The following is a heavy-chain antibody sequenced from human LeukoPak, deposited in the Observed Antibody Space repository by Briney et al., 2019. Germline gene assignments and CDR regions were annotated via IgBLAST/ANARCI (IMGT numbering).Heavy chain of an antibody. V-gene: IGHV3-7*01. CDR2: INQDGGEK. J-gene: IGHJ4*02. CDR1: GFTFSSHW. D-gene: IGHD4-17*01. Sequence: PGGSLRLACPASGFTFSSHWMSWVRQAPGKGLEWVANINQDGGEKYYVDSVKGRFTISRDNAKNSLFLQMNSLRAEDTAVYYCARDYGDYVFNGLGYWGQGTLVTVSS. CDR3: ARDYGDYVFNGLGY.